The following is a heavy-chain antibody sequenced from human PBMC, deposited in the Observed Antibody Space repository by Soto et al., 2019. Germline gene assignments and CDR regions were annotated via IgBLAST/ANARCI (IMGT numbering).Heavy chain of an antibody. D-gene: IGHD6-19*01. V-gene: IGHV3-23*01. CDR3: AKDHGGAGGWSYPPPY. J-gene: IGHJ4*02. Sequence: QPGGSLRLSCAASGFTFSSYAMSWVRQAPGKGLEWVSAISGSGGSTYYADSVKGRFTISRDNSKNTLYLQMNSLRAEDTAVYYCAKDHGGAGGWSYPPPYWGQGTLVTVSS. CDR2: ISGSGGST. CDR1: GFTFSSYA.